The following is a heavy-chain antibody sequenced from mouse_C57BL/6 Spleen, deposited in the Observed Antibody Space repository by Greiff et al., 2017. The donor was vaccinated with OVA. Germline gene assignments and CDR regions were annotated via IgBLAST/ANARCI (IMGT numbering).Heavy chain of an antibody. CDR1: GYSITSGYY. CDR2: ISYDGSN. CDR3: ARAKDSSGYDYFDY. V-gene: IGHV3-6*01. Sequence: EVKLLESGPGLVKPSQSLSLTCSVTGYSITSGYYWNWIRQFPGNKLEWMGYISYDGSNNYNPSLKNRISITRDTSKNQFFLKLNAVTTEDTATYYCARAKDSSGYDYFDYWGQGTTLTVSS. D-gene: IGHD3-2*02. J-gene: IGHJ2*01.